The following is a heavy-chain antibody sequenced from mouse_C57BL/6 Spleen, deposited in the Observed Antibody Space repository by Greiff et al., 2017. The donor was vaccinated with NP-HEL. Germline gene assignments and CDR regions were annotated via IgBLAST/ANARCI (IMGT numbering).Heavy chain of an antibody. J-gene: IGHJ3*01. Sequence: VQLQQPGAELVKPGASVKLSCKASGYTFTSYWMQWVKQRPGQGLEWIGEIDPSDSYTNYNQKFKGKATLTVDTSSSTAYMQLSSLTSEDSAVYYCARGVSGYDGTPPWFAYWGQGTLVTVSA. CDR3: ARGVSGYDGTPPWFAY. CDR1: GYTFTSYW. CDR2: IDPSDSYT. V-gene: IGHV1-50*01. D-gene: IGHD2-2*01.